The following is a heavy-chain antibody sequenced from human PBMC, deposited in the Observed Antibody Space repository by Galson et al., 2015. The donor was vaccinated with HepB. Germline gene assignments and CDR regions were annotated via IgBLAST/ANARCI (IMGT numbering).Heavy chain of an antibody. CDR3: ARVLAARDWYFDL. CDR2: ISAYNGNT. V-gene: IGHV1-18*04. D-gene: IGHD2-15*01. Sequence: SVKVSCKASGYTFTSYGISWVRQAPGQGLEWMGWISAYNGNTNYAQKLQGRVTITTDTSTSTAYMELRSLRSDDTAVYYCARVLAARDWYFDLWGRGTLVTVSS. J-gene: IGHJ2*01. CDR1: GYTFTSYG.